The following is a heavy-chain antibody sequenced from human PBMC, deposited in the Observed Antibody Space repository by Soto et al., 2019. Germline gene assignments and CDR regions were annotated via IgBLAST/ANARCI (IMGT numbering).Heavy chain of an antibody. J-gene: IGHJ4*02. CDR2: ILPDETG. V-gene: IGHV3-23*01. D-gene: IGHD2-15*01. CDR1: GFAFSTYA. CDR3: AKDRLPTSGQRFYFDS. Sequence: DVNLLQSGGGSAQPGGSLRLSCATSGFAFSTYAMTWVRQVPGRGLEWVSTILPDETGFYTVSVKGRFTISRDNFRGILYLQMNDLWVEDAAIYFCAKDRLPTSGQRFYFDSWGQGSLVNVSS.